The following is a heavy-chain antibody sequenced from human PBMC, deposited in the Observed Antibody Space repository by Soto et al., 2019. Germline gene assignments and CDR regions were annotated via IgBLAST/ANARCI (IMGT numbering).Heavy chain of an antibody. CDR1: GFSLTTSGVG. Sequence: QITLNESGPTPVKPRQTLTLTCTFSGFSLTTSGVGVCWIRQSPGKAPEWLALIYWDDDKRYSPSLNSRLTITKDTSKNQVVLTMADLDPADTATYSCAHRVLRTVFGLVTTTAIYFDFWGQGTPVAVSS. CDR2: IYWDDDK. V-gene: IGHV2-5*02. D-gene: IGHD3-3*01. J-gene: IGHJ4*02. CDR3: AHRVLRTVFGLVTTTAIYFDF.